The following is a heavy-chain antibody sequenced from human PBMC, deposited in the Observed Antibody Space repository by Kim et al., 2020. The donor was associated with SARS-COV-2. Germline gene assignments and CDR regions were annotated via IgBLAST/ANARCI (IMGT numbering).Heavy chain of an antibody. D-gene: IGHD3-22*01. CDR3: ARDPVHYYDSSGYYYYYYGMDV. CDR2: INSDGSST. V-gene: IGHV3-74*01. J-gene: IGHJ6*02. Sequence: GGSLRLSCAASGFTFSSYWMHWVRQAPGKGLVWVSRINSDGSSTSYADSVKGRFTISRDNAKNTLYLQMNSLRAEDTAVYYCARDPVHYYDSSGYYYYYYGMDVWGQGTTVTVSS. CDR1: GFTFSSYW.